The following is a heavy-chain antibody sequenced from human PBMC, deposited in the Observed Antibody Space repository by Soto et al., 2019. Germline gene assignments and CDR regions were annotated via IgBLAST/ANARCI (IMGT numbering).Heavy chain of an antibody. CDR2: ISSSSSYI. CDR1: GFTFSSYS. J-gene: IGHJ1*01. CDR3: ARDHPGGSYYAYFQQ. Sequence: EVQLVESGGGLVKPGGSLRLSCAASGFTFSSYSMNWVRQAPGKGLEWVSSISSSSSYIYYADSVKGRFTISRDNAKNSLYLQMNSLRAEDTAVYYCARDHPGGSYYAYFQQWGQGTLVTVSS. V-gene: IGHV3-21*01. D-gene: IGHD1-26*01.